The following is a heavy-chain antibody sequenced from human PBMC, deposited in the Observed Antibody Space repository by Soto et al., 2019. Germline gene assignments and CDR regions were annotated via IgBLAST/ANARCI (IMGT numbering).Heavy chain of an antibody. V-gene: IGHV1-69*02. CDR1: GGTFSSYT. J-gene: IGHJ4*02. Sequence: SVKVSCKASGGTFSSYTISWVRQAPGQGLEWMGRIIPILGIANYAQKFQGRVTITADKSTSTAYMELSSLRSEDTAVYYCASNYGSGSYLEPGWGQGTLVTVSS. D-gene: IGHD3-10*01. CDR2: IIPILGIA. CDR3: ASNYGSGSYLEPG.